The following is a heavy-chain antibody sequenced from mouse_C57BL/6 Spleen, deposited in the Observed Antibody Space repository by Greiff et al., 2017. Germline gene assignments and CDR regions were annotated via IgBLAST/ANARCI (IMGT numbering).Heavy chain of an antibody. CDR1: GYAFSSYW. V-gene: IGHV1-80*01. Sequence: QVQLQQSGAELVKPGASVKISCKASGYAFSSYWMNWVKQRPGKGLEWIGQIYPGDGDTNYNGKFKGKATLTADKSSSTAYMQLSSLTSEDSAVYFCARGLTTVVAPADWGQGTTLTVSS. J-gene: IGHJ2*01. CDR2: IYPGDGDT. D-gene: IGHD1-1*01. CDR3: ARGLTTVVAPAD.